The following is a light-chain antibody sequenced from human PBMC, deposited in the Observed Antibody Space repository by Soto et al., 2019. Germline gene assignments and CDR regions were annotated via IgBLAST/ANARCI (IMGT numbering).Light chain of an antibody. CDR1: SSDVGGYNY. V-gene: IGLV2-14*01. CDR2: EVS. Sequence: QSALTQPASVSASPGQSITISCTGTSSDVGGYNYVSWYQQHPGKAPKLMIYEVSNRPSGVSNRFSGSKSGNTASLTISGLHAEDEADYYCSSYTSSNTLVFGTGTKVTVL. CDR3: SSYTSSNTLV. J-gene: IGLJ1*01.